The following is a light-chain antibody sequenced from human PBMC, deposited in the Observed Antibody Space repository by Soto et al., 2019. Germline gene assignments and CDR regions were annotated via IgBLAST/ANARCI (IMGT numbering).Light chain of an antibody. J-gene: IGKJ1*01. V-gene: IGKV3-20*01. CDR2: GAS. CDR3: QQYGSSRT. Sequence: EIVLTQSPGTLSLSPGERATLSCRASQSVSSNFLAWYQQRPGQAPRLLIYGASSRATGIPDRFSGCGSGTDFTFTISRLEPEDFAVYYCQQYGSSRTFGQGTKVDIK. CDR1: QSVSSNF.